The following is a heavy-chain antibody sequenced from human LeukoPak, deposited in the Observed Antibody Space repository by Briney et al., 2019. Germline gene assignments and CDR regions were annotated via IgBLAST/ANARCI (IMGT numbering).Heavy chain of an antibody. J-gene: IGHJ4*02. CDR2: INPRGGST. CDR1: GYTFTSYY. D-gene: IGHD1-26*01. CDR3: ARVPQVGATFDY. Sequence: ASVKVSCKASGYTFTSYYMHWVLQAPGQGLEWMGIINPRGGSTSYAQKFQGRVTMTRDTSTSTVYMELSSLRSEDTAVYYCARVPQVGATFDYWGQGTLVTVSS. V-gene: IGHV1-46*01.